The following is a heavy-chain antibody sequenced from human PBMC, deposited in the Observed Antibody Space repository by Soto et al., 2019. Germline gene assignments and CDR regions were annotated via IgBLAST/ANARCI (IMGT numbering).Heavy chain of an antibody. CDR3: ARDEYYDSNNWFEH. J-gene: IGHJ5*02. Sequence: SETLSLTCTFSCGSIMNYYWSWIRQPAGKGLEWIGRVYSTGTTNYNPSLRSRVAMSVDTSKNQFSLRLDSVTAADTATYFCARDEYYDSNNWFEHWGLGTLVTVS. D-gene: IGHD3-22*01. V-gene: IGHV4-4*07. CDR1: CGSIMNYY. CDR2: VYSTGTT.